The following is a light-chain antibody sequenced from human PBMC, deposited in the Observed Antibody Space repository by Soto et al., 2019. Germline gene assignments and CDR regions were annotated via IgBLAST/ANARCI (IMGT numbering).Light chain of an antibody. CDR2: KAS. CDR3: QQYNSS. CDR1: PSISNW. V-gene: IGKV1-5*03. J-gene: IGKJ1*01. Sequence: DIQMTQSPSTLSAFVGDRVTITCRASPSISNWLAWYQQKPEKAPKLLIYKASILESGVPSRFSGSGSGTEFTLTISSLQPDDFATYYCQQYNSSFGQGTKVEIK.